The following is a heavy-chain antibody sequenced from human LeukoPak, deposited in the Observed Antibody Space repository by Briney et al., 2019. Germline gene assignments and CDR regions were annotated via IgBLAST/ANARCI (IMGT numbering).Heavy chain of an antibody. CDR1: GFTFSSYW. Sequence: HTGGSLRLSCAASGFTFSSYWMSWVRQAPGKGLEWVANIKQDGSEKYYVDSVKGRFTISRDNAKNSLYLQMNSLRAEDTAVYYCAKGQRWFGEGVDYWGQGTLVTVSS. CDR3: AKGQRWFGEGVDY. D-gene: IGHD3-10*01. J-gene: IGHJ4*02. CDR2: IKQDGSEK. V-gene: IGHV3-7*01.